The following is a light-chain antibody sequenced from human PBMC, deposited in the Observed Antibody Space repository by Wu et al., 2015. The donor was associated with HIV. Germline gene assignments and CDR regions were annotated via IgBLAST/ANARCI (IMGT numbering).Light chain of an antibody. V-gene: IGKV3-20*01. CDR1: QSVGGSY. J-gene: IGKJ3*01. CDR2: GAS. Sequence: EIVLTQSPDTLSLSPGETATLSCGARQSVGGSYLAWYQQKPGQAPRLLIYGASSRATGIPDRFSGSVSGTDFTLTISRLDPEDSAVYYCQQYGSSQEVTFGPGTKVHIK. CDR3: QQYGSSQEVT.